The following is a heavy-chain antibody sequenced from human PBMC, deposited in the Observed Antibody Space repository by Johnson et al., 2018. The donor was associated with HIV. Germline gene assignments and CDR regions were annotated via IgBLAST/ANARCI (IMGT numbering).Heavy chain of an antibody. CDR1: AFTLTNYA. Sequence: QVQLVESGGGVVQPGRSLRLSCAASAFTLTNYAIHWVRQAPGKGLEWVAIISYDETYKDYADSVKGRFTISIDNSKNTLYLQMHSLRIEDPAVYYCARKEREPEVFDIWGKGKRVTVS. CDR2: ISYDETYK. J-gene: IGHJ3*02. V-gene: IGHV3-30*04. CDR3: ARKEREPEVFDI. D-gene: IGHD1-1*01.